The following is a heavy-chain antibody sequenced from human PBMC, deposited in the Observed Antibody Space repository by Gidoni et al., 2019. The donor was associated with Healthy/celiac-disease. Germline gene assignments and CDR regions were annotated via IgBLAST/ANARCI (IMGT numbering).Heavy chain of an antibody. CDR3: AEDSKRGAERPYLYYFDY. Sequence: VQPGGSLRLSCAPPGFTFSSYAMSWVRQAPGKGLELVPAISGSGGSTYYADPEKGRFTISRDNSKNTPYLQMNSLRAEDTAVYYCAEDSKRGAERPYLYYFDYWGQGTLVTVSS. V-gene: IGHV3-23*01. CDR1: GFTFSSYA. D-gene: IGHD1-1*01. J-gene: IGHJ4*02. CDR2: ISGSGGST.